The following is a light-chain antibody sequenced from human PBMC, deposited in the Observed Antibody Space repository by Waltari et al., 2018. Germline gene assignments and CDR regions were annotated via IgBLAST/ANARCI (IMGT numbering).Light chain of an antibody. CDR3: QSYDKTLKDV. CDR2: ENT. J-gene: IGLJ6*01. CDR1: SSNFGNFY. Sequence: QSVLTQPPSVSGAPGQRVTISFPGTSSNFGNFYIQWYQQFPGMAPKLIVYENTKRTSGVSDRFSASHSGSSASLTITGLQSEDEADYYCQSYDKTLKDVFGSGTQLTVL. V-gene: IGLV1-40*01.